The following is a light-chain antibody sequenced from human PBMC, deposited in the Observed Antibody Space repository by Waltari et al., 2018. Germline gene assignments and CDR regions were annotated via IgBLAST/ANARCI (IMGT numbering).Light chain of an antibody. Sequence: ETIMPQPPSTLPVSPGETAPPSCRASKSVGNNIAWFQQTPGQAPRLLIYVTSSRSTNIPGRFSGAGSGTDFTLTISGLQSEDFAVYYCQQYNEWPYTFGQGT. CDR1: KSVGNN. CDR2: VTS. J-gene: IGKJ2*01. V-gene: IGKV3-15*01. CDR3: QQYNEWPYT.